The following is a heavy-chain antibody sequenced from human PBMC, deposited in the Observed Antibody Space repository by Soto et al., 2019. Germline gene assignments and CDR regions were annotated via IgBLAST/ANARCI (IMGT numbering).Heavy chain of an antibody. D-gene: IGHD3-16*02. Sequence: QMQLVQSGPEVKKPGTSVKVSCKASGFTFTSSAVQWVRQARGQRLEWIGWIVAGSGNTNYAQKFQERVTITRDMSTSTAYMELSSLRSEDTAVYYCAAVIFTFGGVIVKFDYWGQGTLVTVSS. J-gene: IGHJ4*02. CDR3: AAVIFTFGGVIVKFDY. V-gene: IGHV1-58*01. CDR2: IVAGSGNT. CDR1: GFTFTSSA.